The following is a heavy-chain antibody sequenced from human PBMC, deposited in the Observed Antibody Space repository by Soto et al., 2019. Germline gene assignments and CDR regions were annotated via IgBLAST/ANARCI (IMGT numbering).Heavy chain of an antibody. CDR2: ISAYNGNT. Sequence: QVQLVQSGAEVKKPGASVKVSCKASGYTFTSYGISWVRQAPGQGLEWMGWISAYNGNTNYAQKLQGRVTMTTDTSTSTAYMGLRSLRSDDTAVYYCAGGYCSGGSCYLFDYWGQGTLVTVSS. D-gene: IGHD2-15*01. J-gene: IGHJ4*02. CDR1: GYTFTSYG. V-gene: IGHV1-18*01. CDR3: AGGYCSGGSCYLFDY.